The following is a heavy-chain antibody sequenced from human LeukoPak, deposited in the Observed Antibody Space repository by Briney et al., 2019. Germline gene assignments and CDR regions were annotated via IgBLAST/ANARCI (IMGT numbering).Heavy chain of an antibody. J-gene: IGHJ4*02. Sequence: SETLSLTCTVSGGSIKNDIYYWSWIRQLPGKGLEWIGYISNSGSTYYNPSLKSRVTISVDTSKSQFSLKLSSVTAADTAVYYCASALYDSSGHAEDYWGQGTLVTVSS. CDR2: ISNSGST. CDR3: ASALYDSSGHAEDY. CDR1: GGSIKNDIYY. V-gene: IGHV4-31*03. D-gene: IGHD3-22*01.